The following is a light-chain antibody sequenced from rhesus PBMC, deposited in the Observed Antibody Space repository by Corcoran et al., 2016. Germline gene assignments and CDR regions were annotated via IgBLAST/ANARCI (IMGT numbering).Light chain of an antibody. Sequence: DIQMTQSPSSLSASVGDRVTITCRASQGISSYLAWYQQKPGKAPKLLIYKASTLQSGVPSRFSGSGSGTYFTLTISSLQPEDFATYYCQQRNSYPLTFGGGTKVEIK. CDR3: QQRNSYPLT. J-gene: IGKJ4*01. CDR2: KAS. V-gene: IGKV1-25*01. CDR1: QGISSY.